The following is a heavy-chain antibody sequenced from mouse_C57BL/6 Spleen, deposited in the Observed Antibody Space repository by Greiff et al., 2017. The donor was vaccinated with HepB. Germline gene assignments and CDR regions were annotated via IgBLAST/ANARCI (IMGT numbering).Heavy chain of an antibody. V-gene: IGHV8-12*01. J-gene: IGHJ4*01. D-gene: IGHD2-5*01. Sequence: QVTLKVSGPGILQSSQTLSLTCSFSGFSLSTSGMGVSWIRQPSGKGLEWLAHIYWDDDKRYNPSLKSRLTISKDTSRNQVFLKITSVDTADTATYYCARDFYYYSNLYYAMDYWGQGTSVTVSS. CDR3: ARDFYYYSNLYYAMDY. CDR1: GFSLSTSGMG. CDR2: IYWDDDK.